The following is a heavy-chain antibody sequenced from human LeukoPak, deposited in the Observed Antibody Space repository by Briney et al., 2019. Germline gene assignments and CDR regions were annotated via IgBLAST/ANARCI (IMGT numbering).Heavy chain of an antibody. CDR1: GGSFSGYY. V-gene: IGHV4-34*01. CDR3: ARGLPIAVAVPFDY. CDR2: ISHSGST. Sequence: SETLSLTCAVYGGSFSGYYWSWIRQPPGKGLEWIGEISHSGSTNYNPSLKSRVTISVDTSKNQFSLKLSSVTAADTAVYYCARGLPIAVAVPFDYWGQGTLVTVSS. D-gene: IGHD6-19*01. J-gene: IGHJ4*02.